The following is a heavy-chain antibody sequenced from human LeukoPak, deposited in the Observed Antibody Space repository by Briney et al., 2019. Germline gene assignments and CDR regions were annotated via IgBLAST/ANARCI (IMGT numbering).Heavy chain of an antibody. D-gene: IGHD3-16*02. CDR3: ASRVDYVWGSYRYHDY. CDR2: IIPIFGTA. J-gene: IGHJ4*02. Sequence: ASVKVSCKASGGTFSSYAISWVRQAPGQGLEWMGGIIPIFGTANYAQKFQGRVTITADKSTSTAHMELSSLRSEDTAVYYCASRVDYVWGSYRYHDYWGQGTLVTVSS. V-gene: IGHV1-69*06. CDR1: GGTFSSYA.